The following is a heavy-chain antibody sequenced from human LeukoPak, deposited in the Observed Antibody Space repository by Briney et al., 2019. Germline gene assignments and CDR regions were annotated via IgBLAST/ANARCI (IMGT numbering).Heavy chain of an antibody. D-gene: IGHD3-22*01. Sequence: TLSLTCTVSGGSISSGGYYWSWIRQHPGKGLEWIGYIYYSGSTYYNPSLKSRVTISVDTSKNQFSLKLSSVTAADTAVYYCARVYYYDSSGYYFFDYWGQGTLVTVSS. CDR2: IYYSGST. CDR1: GGSISSGGYY. V-gene: IGHV4-31*03. CDR3: ARVYYYDSSGYYFFDY. J-gene: IGHJ4*02.